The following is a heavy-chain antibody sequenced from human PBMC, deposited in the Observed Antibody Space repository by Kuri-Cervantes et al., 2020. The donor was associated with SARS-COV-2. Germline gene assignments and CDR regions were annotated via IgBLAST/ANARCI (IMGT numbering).Heavy chain of an antibody. Sequence: LSLTCAASGFTFSSYWMHWVRQAPGKGLVWVSRINSDGSSTSYADSVKGRFTISRDNAKNTLYLQMNSLRAEDTAVYYCARVPSITMVRGANSYGMDVWGQGTTVTVSS. CDR1: GFTFSSYW. D-gene: IGHD3-10*01. J-gene: IGHJ6*02. V-gene: IGHV3-74*01. CDR3: ARVPSITMVRGANSYGMDV. CDR2: INSDGSST.